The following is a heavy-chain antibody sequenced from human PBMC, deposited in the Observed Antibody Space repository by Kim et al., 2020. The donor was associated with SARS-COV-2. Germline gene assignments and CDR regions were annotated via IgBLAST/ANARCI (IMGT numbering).Heavy chain of an antibody. Sequence: GEGRLTISRDTRKNPLYLQMNSLRAEDTAVYYCAKGGGAMVRRYYYYMDVWGKGTTVTVSS. V-gene: IGHV3-23*01. CDR3: AKGGGAMVRRYYYYMDV. J-gene: IGHJ6*03. D-gene: IGHD5-18*01.